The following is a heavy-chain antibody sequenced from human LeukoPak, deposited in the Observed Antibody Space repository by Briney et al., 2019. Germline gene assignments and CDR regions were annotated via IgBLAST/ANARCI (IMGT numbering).Heavy chain of an antibody. J-gene: IGHJ5*02. CDR3: ALTVGYFDWLSNLGDNWFDP. CDR2: MNPNSGNT. V-gene: IGHV1-8*01. Sequence: ASVKVSCKASGYTFTSYDINWVRQATGQGLEWMGRMNPNSGNTGYAQKFQGRVTMTRNTSISTAYMELSSLRSEDTAVYYCALTVGYFDWLSNLGDNWFDPWGQGTLVTVSS. D-gene: IGHD3-9*01. CDR1: GYTFTSYD.